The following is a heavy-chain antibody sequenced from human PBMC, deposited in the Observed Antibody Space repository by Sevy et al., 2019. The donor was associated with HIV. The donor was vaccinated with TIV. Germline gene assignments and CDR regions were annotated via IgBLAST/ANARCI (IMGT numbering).Heavy chain of an antibody. V-gene: IGHV4-30-4*01. CDR1: GGSISSGDYY. CDR3: ARANHGEVVNAYSNYYFDY. J-gene: IGHJ4*02. Sequence: SETLSLTCTVSGGSISSGDYYWSWIRQPPGKGLEWIGYIYYSGSTYYNPSLKSRVTISVDTSKNQFSLKLSSVTAADTAVYYCARANHGEVVNAYSNYYFDYWGQGTLVTVSS. D-gene: IGHD2-21*01. CDR2: IYYSGST.